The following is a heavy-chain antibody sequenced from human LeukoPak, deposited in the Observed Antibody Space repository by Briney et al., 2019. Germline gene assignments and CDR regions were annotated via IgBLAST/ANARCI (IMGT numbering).Heavy chain of an antibody. CDR1: GGSISSASYS. D-gene: IGHD2-2*01. J-gene: IGHJ5*02. CDR3: ARGVGVVVPAANLNWFDP. V-gene: IGHV4-30-2*01. CDR2: IYHSGAT. Sequence: SQTLSLTCAVSGGSISSASYSWSWIRQPPGKGLEWIGYIYHSGATYYNPSLKSRVTISVDTSKNQFSLKLSSVTAADTAVYYCARGVGVVVPAANLNWFDPWGQGTLVTVSS.